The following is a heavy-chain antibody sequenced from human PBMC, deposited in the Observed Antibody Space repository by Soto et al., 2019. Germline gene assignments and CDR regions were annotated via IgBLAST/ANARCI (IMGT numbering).Heavy chain of an antibody. CDR3: ARARVDILREVVKYNMDV. D-gene: IGHD3-10*01. CDR2: INNSGST. V-gene: IGHV4-34*01. CDR1: GGSFSGYY. Sequence: PSETLSLTCAVYGGSFSGYYWSWIRQPPGKGLEWIGEINNSGSTNYNPSLKSRATISIDTSKNQLSLKLRSVTAADTAVYYCARARVDILREVVKYNMDVWGPGATVTVYS. J-gene: IGHJ6*03.